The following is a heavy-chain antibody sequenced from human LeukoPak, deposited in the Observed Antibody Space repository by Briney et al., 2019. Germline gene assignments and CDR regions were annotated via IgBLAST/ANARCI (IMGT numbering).Heavy chain of an antibody. J-gene: IGHJ4*02. Sequence: TLSLTRTVSGGSISSYYWSWLRQPPGKGLEWIGYIYYSGSTNYNPSLKSRVTISVDTSKNQFSLKLSSVTAADTAVYYCARDHPYNWNYFDYWGQGTLVTVSS. CDR1: GGSISSYY. D-gene: IGHD1-20*01. V-gene: IGHV4-59*01. CDR2: IYYSGST. CDR3: ARDHPYNWNYFDY.